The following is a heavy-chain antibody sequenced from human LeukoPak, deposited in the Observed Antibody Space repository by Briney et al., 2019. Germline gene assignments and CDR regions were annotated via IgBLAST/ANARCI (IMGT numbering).Heavy chain of an antibody. CDR2: MSPSSGDT. Sequence: ASVKVSCKASGYTFTSYDFNWVRQATGQRPEWMGWMSPSSGDTGYAQKFQDRVTMTRNTSISTAYMELSNLRSDDTAVYYCARGPPNWGYDYWGPGTLVTVSS. J-gene: IGHJ4*02. D-gene: IGHD7-27*01. CDR1: GYTFTSYD. V-gene: IGHV1-8*01. CDR3: ARGPPNWGYDY.